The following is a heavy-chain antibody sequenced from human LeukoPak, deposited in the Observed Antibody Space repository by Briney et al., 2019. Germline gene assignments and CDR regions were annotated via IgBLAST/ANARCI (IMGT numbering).Heavy chain of an antibody. CDR1: GFTFSTYA. J-gene: IGHJ4*02. CDR3: AKDGGY. D-gene: IGHD3-3*01. Sequence: SGGSLRLSCAASGFTFSTYAMTWVRQAPGKGLEWVSAISGSGSTTYYADSVKGRFTISRDNSKNTLYVQMNSRRAEDTAVYYCAKDGGYWGQGTLVTVSS. CDR2: ISGSGSTT. V-gene: IGHV3-23*01.